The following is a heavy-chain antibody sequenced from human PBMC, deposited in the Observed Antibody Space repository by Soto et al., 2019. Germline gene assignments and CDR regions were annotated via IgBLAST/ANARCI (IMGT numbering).Heavy chain of an antibody. V-gene: IGHV4-59*08. D-gene: IGHD3-9*01. Sequence: PSETLSLTCTVAGGSISSYYWSWIRQPPGKGLEWIGYIYYSGSTNYNPSLKSRVTISVDTSKNQFSLKLSSVTAADTAVYYCARLGSGLYDILTGYQIDYWGQGTLVTVSS. J-gene: IGHJ4*02. CDR3: ARLGSGLYDILTGYQIDY. CDR1: GGSISSYY. CDR2: IYYSGST.